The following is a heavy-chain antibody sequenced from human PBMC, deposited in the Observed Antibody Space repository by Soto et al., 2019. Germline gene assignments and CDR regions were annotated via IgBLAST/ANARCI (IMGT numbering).Heavy chain of an antibody. Sequence: GGSLRLSCAASGFSFSNYGMHWVRQAPGKGLEWVAGVSDDGNYKYYADSVKGRFTISRDNSKNTLYVQMNSLRLEDTAMYHCVSGKSGGLQGVVDIPTYVQFQLWGQGTLVTVSS. J-gene: IGHJ1*01. D-gene: IGHD2-21*01. CDR3: VSGKSGGLQGVVDIPTYVQFQL. V-gene: IGHV3-30*03. CDR2: VSDDGNYK. CDR1: GFSFSNYG.